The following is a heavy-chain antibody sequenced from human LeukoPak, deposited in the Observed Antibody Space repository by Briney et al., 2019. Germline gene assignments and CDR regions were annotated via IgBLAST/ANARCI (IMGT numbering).Heavy chain of an antibody. CDR2: ISWSSGSI. Sequence: GGSLRLSCAASGFTFGDYAMHWVRQAPGEGLEWVSGISWSSGSIGYADSVKGRFTISRDNAKNSLYLQLNSLRAEDTALYYCAKGGYLKVDYYFDYWGQGTLVTVSS. CDR1: GFTFGDYA. D-gene: IGHD5-12*01. V-gene: IGHV3-9*01. J-gene: IGHJ4*02. CDR3: AKGGYLKVDYYFDY.